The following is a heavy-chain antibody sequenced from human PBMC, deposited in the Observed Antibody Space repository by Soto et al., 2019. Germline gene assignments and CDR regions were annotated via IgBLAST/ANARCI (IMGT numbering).Heavy chain of an antibody. CDR3: ARFGSSWCFDY. CDR2: IWYDGSNK. CDR1: GFTFSSYG. V-gene: IGHV3-33*01. Sequence: QVQLVESGGGVVQPGRSLRLSCAASGFTFSSYGMHWVRQAPGKGLEWGAVIWYDGSNKYYADSVKGRFTISRDNSKNTLYLQMNSLRAEDTAVYYCARFGSSWCFDYWGQGTLVTVSS. J-gene: IGHJ4*02. D-gene: IGHD6-13*01.